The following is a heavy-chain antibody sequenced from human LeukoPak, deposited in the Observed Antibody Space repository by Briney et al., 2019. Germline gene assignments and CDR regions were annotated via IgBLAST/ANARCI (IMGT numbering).Heavy chain of an antibody. J-gene: IGHJ5*02. Sequence: GGSLRLSCAASGFTFSSYAMSWVRQAPGNGLEWVSAISGSGGSTYYADSVKGRFTISRDNSKNTLYLQMNSLRAEDTAVYYCANPSIAARKGSNWFDPWGQGTLVTVSS. D-gene: IGHD6-6*01. V-gene: IGHV3-23*01. CDR3: ANPSIAARKGSNWFDP. CDR2: ISGSGGST. CDR1: GFTFSSYA.